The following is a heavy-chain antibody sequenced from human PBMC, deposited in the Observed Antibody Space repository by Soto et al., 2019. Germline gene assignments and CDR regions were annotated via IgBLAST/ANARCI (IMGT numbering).Heavy chain of an antibody. CDR3: ARDRVMLTFGGASEEWGIDS. CDR1: GGSFSGYY. CDR2: INHSGST. V-gene: IGHV4-34*09. D-gene: IGHD3-16*01. J-gene: IGHJ4*02. Sequence: SETLSLTCAVYGGSFSGYYWTWIRQPPGTGLEWIGEINHSGSTNYNPSLKSRVAISVDTSKNQFSLKLNSVTAADTAVYYCARDRVMLTFGGASEEWGIDSWGPGTLVTVSS.